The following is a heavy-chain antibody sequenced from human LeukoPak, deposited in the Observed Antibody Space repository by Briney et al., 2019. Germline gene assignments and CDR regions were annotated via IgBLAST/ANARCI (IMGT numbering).Heavy chain of an antibody. D-gene: IGHD6-19*01. V-gene: IGHV3-33*01. CDR2: IWYDGSNK. CDR3: ARDRGYSSGWSGFDY. J-gene: IGHJ4*02. Sequence: GGSLRLSCAASGFTFSSYGMHWVRQAPGKGLEWVAVIWYDGSNKYYADSVKGRFTISRDNSKNTLYLQMNSLRAEDTAVYYCARDRGYSSGWSGFDYWGQGTLVTVSS. CDR1: GFTFSSYG.